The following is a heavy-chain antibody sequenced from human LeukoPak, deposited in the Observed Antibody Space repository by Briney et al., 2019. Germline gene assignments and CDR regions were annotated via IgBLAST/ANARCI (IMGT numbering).Heavy chain of an antibody. V-gene: IGHV3-21*01. J-gene: IGHJ1*01. Sequence: GGSLRLSCAASGFTFSGYTMNWVRQAPGKGLEWVSSISSGSSYIFYADSVKGRFTISRDNAKYSLFLQMSSLRAEDTAVYYCAESTGHCGGYCLSVEFFPHWGQGTLVTVSS. CDR3: AESTGHCGGYCLSVEFFPH. CDR1: GFTFSGYT. CDR2: ISSGSSYI. D-gene: IGHD2-21*02.